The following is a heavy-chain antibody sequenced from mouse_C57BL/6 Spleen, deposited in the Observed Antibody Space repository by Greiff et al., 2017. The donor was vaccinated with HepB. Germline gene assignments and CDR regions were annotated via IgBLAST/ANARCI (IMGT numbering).Heavy chain of an antibody. J-gene: IGHJ3*01. CDR2: IDPETGGT. V-gene: IGHV1-15*01. Sequence: QVQLQQSGAELVRPGASVTLSCKASGYTFTDYEMHWVKQTPVHGLEWIGAIDPETGGTAYNQKFKGKAILTADKSSSTAYMELRSLTSEDSAVYYCTPHSNPRFAYWGQGTLVTVSA. D-gene: IGHD2-5*01. CDR1: GYTFTDYE. CDR3: TPHSNPRFAY.